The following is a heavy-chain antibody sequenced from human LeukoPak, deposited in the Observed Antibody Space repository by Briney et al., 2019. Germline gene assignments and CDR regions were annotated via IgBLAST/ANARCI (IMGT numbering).Heavy chain of an antibody. CDR3: GXGXQWXXXLYXGYYYYYMDV. CDR1: GGSISSYY. CDR2: IYYSGST. V-gene: IGHV4-59*01. J-gene: IGHJ6*03. D-gene: IGHD6-19*01. Sequence: SETLSLTCTVSGGSISSYYWSWIRQPPGKGLEWVGYIYYSGSTNYNPSLKSRVTISVDKSKNQFSLKLSSVTAAETAVYYCGXGXQWXXXLYXGYYYYYMDVWGKGTTXTVSS.